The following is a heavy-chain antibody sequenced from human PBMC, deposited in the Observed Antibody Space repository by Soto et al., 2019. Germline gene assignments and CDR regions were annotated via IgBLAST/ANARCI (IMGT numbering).Heavy chain of an antibody. CDR1: GDSVSSNSAA. J-gene: IGHJ4*02. CDR3: AREIFLAVAGDAPFDY. Sequence: PSQTLSLTCVISGDSVSSNSAAWNWIRQSPSRGLEWLGRTYYRSKWYNDYVVSVKSRITINPDTSKNQFSLQLNSVTPEDTAVYYCAREIFLAVAGDAPFDYWGQGTLVTVSS. D-gene: IGHD6-19*01. CDR2: TYYRSKWYN. V-gene: IGHV6-1*01.